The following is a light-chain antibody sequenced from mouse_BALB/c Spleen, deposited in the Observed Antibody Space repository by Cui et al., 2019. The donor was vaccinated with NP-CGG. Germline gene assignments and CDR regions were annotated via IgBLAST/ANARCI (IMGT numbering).Light chain of an antibody. V-gene: IGLV1*01. Sequence: QAFVTQESAPTTSPGETVTLTCRSSTGAVTTSNYANWVQEKPDHLFTGLIGGTNNRAPGVPARFSGSLIGDKAALTITGAQTEDEAIYFCALWYSNHWVFGGGTKLPVL. J-gene: IGLJ1*01. CDR2: GTN. CDR1: TGAVTTSNY. CDR3: ALWYSNHWV.